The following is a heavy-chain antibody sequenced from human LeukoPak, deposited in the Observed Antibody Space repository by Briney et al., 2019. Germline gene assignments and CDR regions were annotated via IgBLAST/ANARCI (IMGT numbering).Heavy chain of an antibody. Sequence: GASVKVSCKASGYTFTSYGISWVRQAPGQGLEWMGWISAYNGNTNYAQKLQGRVTMTTDTSTSTAYMELRSLRSDDTAVYYCARVSATASPPLPFYPWGQGTLVTVSS. CDR2: ISAYNGNT. D-gene: IGHD1-26*01. J-gene: IGHJ5*02. CDR3: ARVSATASPPLPFYP. CDR1: GYTFTSYG. V-gene: IGHV1-18*01.